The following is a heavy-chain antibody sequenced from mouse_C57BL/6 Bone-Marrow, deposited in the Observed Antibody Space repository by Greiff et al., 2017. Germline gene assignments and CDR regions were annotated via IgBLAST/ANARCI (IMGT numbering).Heavy chain of an antibody. CDR2: INPNNGGT. CDR1: GYTFTDYY. D-gene: IGHD2-1*01. J-gene: IGHJ4*01. V-gene: IGHV1-26*01. Sequence: EVQLQQSGPELVKPGASVKISCKASGYTFTDYYMNWVKQSHGKSLEWIGDINPNNGGTSYNQKFKGKATLTVDKSYSTAYMELRSLTSEDSAVCCCVLLWHYCAMDYWGQGTTVTVSS. CDR3: VLLWHYCAMDY.